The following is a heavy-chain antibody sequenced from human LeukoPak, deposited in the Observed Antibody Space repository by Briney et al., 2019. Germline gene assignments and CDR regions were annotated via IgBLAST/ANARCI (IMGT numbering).Heavy chain of an antibody. CDR2: IWYDGSNK. Sequence: PGRSLRLSCAASGFTFSSYGMHWVRQAPGKGLEWVAVIWYDGSNKYYADSVKGRFTISRDNSKNTLYLQMNSLRAEDTAVYYCAKDYGGNYFDYWGQGTLVTASS. CDR3: AKDYGGNYFDY. CDR1: GFTFSSYG. V-gene: IGHV3-33*06. J-gene: IGHJ4*02. D-gene: IGHD4-23*01.